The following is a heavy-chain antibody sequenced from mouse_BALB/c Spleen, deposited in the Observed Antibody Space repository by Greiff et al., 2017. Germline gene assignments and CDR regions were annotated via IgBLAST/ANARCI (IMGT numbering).Heavy chain of an antibody. Sequence: VQLQQSGAELARPGASVKLSCKASGYTFTSYWMQWVKQRPGQGLEWIGAIYPGDGDTRYTQKFKGKATLTADTSSNTAYLQLSSLTSEDTAVYYCASDYDGYFAYWGQGTLVTVSA. CDR1: GYTFTSYW. D-gene: IGHD2-3*01. V-gene: IGHV1-87*01. J-gene: IGHJ3*01. CDR2: IYPGDGDT. CDR3: ASDYDGYFAY.